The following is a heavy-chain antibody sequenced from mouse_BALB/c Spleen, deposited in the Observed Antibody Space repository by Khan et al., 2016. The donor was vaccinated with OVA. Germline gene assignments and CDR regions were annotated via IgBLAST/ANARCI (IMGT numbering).Heavy chain of an antibody. CDR1: GYTFTNFY. V-gene: IGHV1S81*02. J-gene: IGHJ3*01. D-gene: IGHD2-1*01. CDR2: INPTNGGT. CDR3: TRSPLYYGKSSQAWFAY. Sequence: VQLQQPGAELVKPGASVKLSCKASGYTFTNFYMYWVRQRPGQGLEWIGQINPTNGGTNFNEKFKTKATLTVDKSSSTAYMQLSSLTSEDSAVYYGTRSPLYYGKSSQAWFAYWGQGTLVTVSA.